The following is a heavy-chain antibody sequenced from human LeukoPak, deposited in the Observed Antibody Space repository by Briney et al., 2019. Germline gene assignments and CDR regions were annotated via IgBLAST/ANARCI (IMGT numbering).Heavy chain of an antibody. CDR1: GYSISSGYY. J-gene: IGHJ4*02. CDR2: IYHNGST. D-gene: IGHD5-24*01. CDR3: ARERSGEMATIIDY. V-gene: IGHV4-38-2*02. Sequence: SETLSLTCVVSGYSISSGYYWGWIRQPPGKGLEWIGSIYHNGSTYYNPSLKSRVTISVDTSKNQFSLKLSSVTAADTAVYYCARERSGEMATIIDYWGQGTLVTVSS.